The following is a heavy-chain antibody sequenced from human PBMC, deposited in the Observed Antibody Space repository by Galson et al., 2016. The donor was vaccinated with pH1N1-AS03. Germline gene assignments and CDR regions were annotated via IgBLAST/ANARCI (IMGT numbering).Heavy chain of an antibody. J-gene: IGHJ5*02. CDR2: VGGVDGSL. CDR3: ARGSGSPHWFDP. D-gene: IGHD3-3*01. Sequence: CAASGFTFSISAMHWVRQAPGKGLEWVSGVGGVDGSLWYAESVKGRFTVSRDNSKGTLDLQMNSLRADDTAVYYCARGSGSPHWFDPWGQGTLVTVSS. V-gene: IGHV3-23*01. CDR1: GFTFSISA.